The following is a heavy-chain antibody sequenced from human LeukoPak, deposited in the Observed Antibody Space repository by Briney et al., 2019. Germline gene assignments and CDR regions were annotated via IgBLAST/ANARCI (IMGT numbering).Heavy chain of an antibody. CDR2: ISYDGSNK. D-gene: IGHD5-18*01. V-gene: IGHV3-30*18. Sequence: PAGSLRLSCAASGFTFSSYGMHWVLRAPGKGLEGVVVISYDGSNKYYAASVKGRFTISRDNSKNMLYLQMNALRAEDTAVYYCAKDLNSYGDYWGQGTLVTVSS. CDR1: GFTFSSYG. J-gene: IGHJ4*02. CDR3: AKDLNSYGDY.